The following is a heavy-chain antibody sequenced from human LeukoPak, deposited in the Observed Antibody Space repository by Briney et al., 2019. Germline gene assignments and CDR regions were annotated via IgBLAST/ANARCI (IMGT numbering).Heavy chain of an antibody. Sequence: GASVKVSCKASGYTFTSYGISWVRQAPGQGPEWMGWISAYNGNTNYAQKLQGRVTMTTDTSTSTAYMELRSLRSDDTAVYYCARDRELELRSWYYYMDVWGKGTTVTVSS. J-gene: IGHJ6*03. CDR3: ARDRELELRSWYYYMDV. CDR1: GYTFTSYG. V-gene: IGHV1-18*01. CDR2: ISAYNGNT. D-gene: IGHD1-7*01.